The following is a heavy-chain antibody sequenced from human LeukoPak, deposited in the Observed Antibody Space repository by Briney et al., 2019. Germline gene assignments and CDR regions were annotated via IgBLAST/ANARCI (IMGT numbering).Heavy chain of an antibody. CDR3: ASLYCSSTSCYPPFDP. CDR1: GYTFTSYG. CDR2: ISAYNGNT. D-gene: IGHD2-2*01. V-gene: IGHV1-18*01. Sequence: GASVKVSXKASGYTFTSYGISWVRQAPGQGLEWMGWISAYNGNTNYAQKLQGRVTMTTDTSTSTAYMELRSLRSGDTAVYYCASLYCSSTSCYPPFDPWGQGTLVTVSS. J-gene: IGHJ5*02.